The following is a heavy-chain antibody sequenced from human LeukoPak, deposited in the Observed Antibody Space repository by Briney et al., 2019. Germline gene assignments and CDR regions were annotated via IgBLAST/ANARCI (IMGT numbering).Heavy chain of an antibody. J-gene: IGHJ4*02. V-gene: IGHV3-21*01. CDR1: GFTFSSYS. Sequence: GGSLRLSCAASGFTFSSYSMNLVRQAPGKGLEWVSSISSSSSYIYYADSVKGRFTISRDNAKNSLYLQMNSLRAEDTAVYYCARRHDYSNYPDYWGQGTLVTVSS. CDR2: ISSSSSYI. CDR3: ARRHDYSNYPDY. D-gene: IGHD4-11*01.